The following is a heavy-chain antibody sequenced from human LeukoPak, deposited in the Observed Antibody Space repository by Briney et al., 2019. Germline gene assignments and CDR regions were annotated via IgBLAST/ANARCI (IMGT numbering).Heavy chain of an antibody. V-gene: IGHV3-23*01. J-gene: IGHJ4*02. CDR1: GFTFSTYA. Sequence: GGSLRLSCAASGFTFSTYAMSRVRQAPGKGLEWVSTISGPGGGTFYADSVKGRFTISRDNSKSTLYLQMNSLRGEDTAVYFCAPEALPYSGSYYYWGQGTLVTVSS. CDR3: APEALPYSGSYYY. CDR2: ISGPGGGT. D-gene: IGHD1-26*01.